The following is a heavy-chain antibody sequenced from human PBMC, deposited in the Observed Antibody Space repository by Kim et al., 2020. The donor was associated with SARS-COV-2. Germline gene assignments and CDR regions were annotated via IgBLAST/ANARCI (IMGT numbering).Heavy chain of an antibody. J-gene: IGHJ3*02. CDR1: GGSISSYY. V-gene: IGHV4-59*08. CDR3: ARRALGYCSSTRCYDAFDM. CDR2: IYYSGST. Sequence: SETLSLTCTVSGGSISSYYWSWIRQPPGKGLEWIGYIYYSGSTNYNPSLKSRVTISVDTSKNQFSLKLSSVTAADTAVYYCARRALGYCSSTRCYDAFDMWGQGTRVTVSS. D-gene: IGHD2-2*01.